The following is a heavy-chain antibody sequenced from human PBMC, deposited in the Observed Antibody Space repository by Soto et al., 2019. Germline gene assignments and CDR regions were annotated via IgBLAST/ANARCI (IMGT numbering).Heavy chain of an antibody. CDR2: INSDGSST. V-gene: IGHV3-74*01. J-gene: IGHJ6*02. CDR3: AREYYDFWSGSYYYYGMDV. Sequence: TGGSLRLSCAASGFTFSSYWMHWVRQAPGKGLVWVSRINSDGSSTSYADSVKGRFTISRDNAKNTLYLQMNSLRAEDTAVYYCAREYYDFWSGSYYYYGMDVWGQGTTVTVSS. CDR1: GFTFSSYW. D-gene: IGHD3-3*01.